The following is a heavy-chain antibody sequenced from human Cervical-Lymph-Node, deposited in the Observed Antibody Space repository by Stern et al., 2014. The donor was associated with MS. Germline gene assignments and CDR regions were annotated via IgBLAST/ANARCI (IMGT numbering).Heavy chain of an antibody. CDR3: ARGDRFNEYDAFDI. J-gene: IGHJ3*02. CDR1: GYTFTGYY. CDR2: SNPNSGGT. V-gene: IGHV1-2*02. Sequence: VQLVESGAEVKKPGASVKVSCKASGYTFTGYYMHWVRQAPGQGLEWMGWSNPNSGGTNYAQKFQGRVIMTRDTSISTAYMDLSRLTSDDTAVYYCARGDRFNEYDAFDIWGQGTMVTVSS. D-gene: IGHD3-22*01.